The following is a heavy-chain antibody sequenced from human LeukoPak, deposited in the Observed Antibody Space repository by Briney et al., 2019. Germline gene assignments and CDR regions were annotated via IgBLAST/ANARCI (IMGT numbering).Heavy chain of an antibody. J-gene: IGHJ6*02. D-gene: IGHD1-14*01. CDR2: IYTSGST. CDR3: ARVWYPYGMDV. Sequence: KASETLSLTCTVSGGSISSGSYYWSWIRQPAGKGLEWIGRIYTSGSTNYNPSLKSRVTISVDTSMNQFSLKLYSVTAADTAVYYCARVWYPYGMDVWGQGTTVTVSS. V-gene: IGHV4-61*02. CDR1: GGSISSGSYY.